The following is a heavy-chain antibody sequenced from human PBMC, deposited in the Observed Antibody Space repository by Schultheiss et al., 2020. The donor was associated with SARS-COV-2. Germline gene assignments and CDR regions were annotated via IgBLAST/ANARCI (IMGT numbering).Heavy chain of an antibody. CDR2: ISYDGSNK. CDR1: GFTFSSYA. V-gene: IGHV3-30-3*01. D-gene: IGHD1-1*01. Sequence: GESLKISCAASGFTFSSYAMHWVRQAPGKGLEWVAVISYDGSNKYYADSVKGQFTISRDNAKNSLYLQMNSLRAEDTAVYYCARSPRQLERRKWYFDYWGQGTLVTVSS. J-gene: IGHJ4*02. CDR3: ARSPRQLERRKWYFDY.